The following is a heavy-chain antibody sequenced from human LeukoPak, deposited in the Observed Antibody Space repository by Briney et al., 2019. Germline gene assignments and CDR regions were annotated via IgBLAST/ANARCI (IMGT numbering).Heavy chain of an antibody. CDR2: VSSDGGTT. CDR1: GFTFSSHW. V-gene: IGHV3-74*01. D-gene: IGHD3-22*01. CDR3: AKELYDYYDSSGYPGPGFDY. Sequence: GGSRRLSCAASGFTFSSHWMHWVRQAPGKGLMWVARVSSDGGTTNYANSVKGRFTISRDNSKNTLYLQMNSLRAEDTAVYYCAKELYDYYDSSGYPGPGFDYWGQGTLVTVSS. J-gene: IGHJ4*02.